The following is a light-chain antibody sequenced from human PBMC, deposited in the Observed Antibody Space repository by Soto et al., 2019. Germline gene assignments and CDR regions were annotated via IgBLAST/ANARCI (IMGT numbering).Light chain of an antibody. CDR1: QSISSSY. J-gene: IGKJ2*01. CDR2: GAS. V-gene: IGKV3-20*01. Sequence: EIVLTQSPGTLSLSPGEGVTLSCRTSQSISSSYLSWFQQRPGQAPRVLIYGASNRASGIPDRFSGSGSGTDFTLTISSLEPEDFAVYYCQYYGRSPPYTFGQGTKLDIK. CDR3: QYYGRSPPYT.